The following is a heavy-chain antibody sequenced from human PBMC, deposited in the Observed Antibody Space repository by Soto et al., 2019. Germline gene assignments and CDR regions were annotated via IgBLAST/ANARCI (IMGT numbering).Heavy chain of an antibody. D-gene: IGHD3-16*01. CDR2: ISYDGSNK. J-gene: IGHJ6*02. V-gene: IGHV3-30*18. CDR3: AEDQVPLGDGDYYYGMDV. Sequence: QVQLVESGGGVVQPGRSLRLSCAASGFTFSSYGMHWVRQAPGKGLEWVAVISYDGSNKYYADSVKGRFTISRGNSKHTLYLQMNSLGDEDTAVYYCAEDQVPLGDGDYYYGMDVWGQGTTVTVSS. CDR1: GFTFSSYG.